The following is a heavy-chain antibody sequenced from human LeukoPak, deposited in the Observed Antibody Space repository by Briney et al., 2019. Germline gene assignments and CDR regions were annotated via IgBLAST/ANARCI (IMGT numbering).Heavy chain of an antibody. Sequence: GGSLGLSCAASGFTVSSNYMSWVCQAPGKGLEWVSVIYSGGSTYYADSVKGRFTISRHNSKNTLYLQMNSLRAEDTAVYYCARELLLGSYYYGMDVWGQGTTVTVSS. J-gene: IGHJ6*02. CDR2: IYSGGST. D-gene: IGHD3-10*01. V-gene: IGHV3-53*04. CDR1: GFTVSSNY. CDR3: ARELLLGSYYYGMDV.